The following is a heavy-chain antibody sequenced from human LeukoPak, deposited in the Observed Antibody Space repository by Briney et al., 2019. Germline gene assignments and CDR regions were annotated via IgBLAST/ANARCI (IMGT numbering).Heavy chain of an antibody. V-gene: IGHV3-7*01. Sequence: PGGSLRLSCAGSGFTLSSYWMSWVRQAPGKGLEWVANIKQDGSKEYYVDSVKGRFTISRDNAKNSLYLQMNSLRGEDTAVYYCARLLVHESSGYRPIDYWGQGTLVTVSS. CDR1: GFTLSSYW. J-gene: IGHJ4*02. CDR2: IKQDGSKE. D-gene: IGHD3-22*01. CDR3: ARLLVHESSGYRPIDY.